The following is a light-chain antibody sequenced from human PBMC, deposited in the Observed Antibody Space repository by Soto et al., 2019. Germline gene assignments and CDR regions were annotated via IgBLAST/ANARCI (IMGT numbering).Light chain of an antibody. J-gene: IGKJ5*01. CDR2: DAS. CDR1: QSVRSSY. V-gene: IGKV3D-20*02. Sequence: DIVLTQSPGTLSLSPGERATLSCRASQSVRSSYLAWYQQRPGQAPRLLIYDASNRATGIPARFSGSGSGTDFTLTISSLEPEDFAVYYCQQRSNWPITFGQGTRLGIK. CDR3: QQRSNWPIT.